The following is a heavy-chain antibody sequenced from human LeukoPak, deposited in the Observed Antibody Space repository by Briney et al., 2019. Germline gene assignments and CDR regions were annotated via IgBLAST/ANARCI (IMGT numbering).Heavy chain of an antibody. CDR1: EYSFTNYW. V-gene: IGHV5-51*01. CDR3: ARQYSTSSKFDY. CDR2: INPGDSDT. Sequence: GESQKISCRGSEYSFTNYWIGWVRQMPGKGLEWMGIINPGDSDTRYSPSFQGQVTISADKSISPAYLQWSSLKASDTAMYYCARQYSTSSKFDYWGQGTLVTVSS. D-gene: IGHD6-6*01. J-gene: IGHJ4*02.